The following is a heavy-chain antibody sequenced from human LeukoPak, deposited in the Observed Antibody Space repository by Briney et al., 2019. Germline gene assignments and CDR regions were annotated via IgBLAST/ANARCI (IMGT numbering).Heavy chain of an antibody. J-gene: IGHJ4*02. Sequence: ASVKVSCKASGYTFTSYAMNWVRQAPGQGLEWMGWINTNTGNPTYAQGFTGRFVFSLDASVSTAYLQISSLKTEDTAVYYCARDRSDSSSWYFGYWGQGTLVTVSS. CDR1: GYTFTSYA. CDR3: ARDRSDSSSWYFGY. V-gene: IGHV7-4-1*02. CDR2: INTNTGNP. D-gene: IGHD6-13*01.